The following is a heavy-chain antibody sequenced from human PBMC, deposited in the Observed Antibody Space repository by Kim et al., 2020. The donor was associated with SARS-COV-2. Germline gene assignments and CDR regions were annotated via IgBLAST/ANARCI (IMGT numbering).Heavy chain of an antibody. Sequence: GGSLRLSCAASGFTFDDYAMHWVRQAPGKGLEWVSGISWNSGSIGYADSVKGRFTISRDNAKNSLYLQMNSLRAEDTALYYCAAGGSGYWGQGTLVTVSS. CDR3: AAGGSGY. J-gene: IGHJ4*02. D-gene: IGHD3-10*01. CDR1: GFTFDDYA. V-gene: IGHV3-9*01. CDR2: ISWNSGSI.